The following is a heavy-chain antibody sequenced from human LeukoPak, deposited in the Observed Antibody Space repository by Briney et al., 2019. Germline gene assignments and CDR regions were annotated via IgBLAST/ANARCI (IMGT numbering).Heavy chain of an antibody. CDR1: GGSISSYY. Sequence: LTCTVSGGSISSYYWSWIRQAPGKGLEWVSAISGSGGSTYYADSVKGRFTISRDNSKNTLYLQMNSLRAEDTAVYYCAKNDRRYYGSGSYYVDYWGQGTLVTVSS. CDR3: AKNDRRYYGSGSYYVDY. CDR2: ISGSGGST. J-gene: IGHJ4*02. D-gene: IGHD3-10*01. V-gene: IGHV3-23*01.